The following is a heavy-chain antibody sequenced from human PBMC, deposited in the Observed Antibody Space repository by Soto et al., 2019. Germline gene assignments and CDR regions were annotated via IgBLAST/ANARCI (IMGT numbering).Heavy chain of an antibody. CDR1: GYNFNQYY. J-gene: IGHJ4*02. V-gene: IGHV1-46*02. Sequence: QVQLMQSGAEVRKAGASVRLSCETSGYNFNQYYIHWVRQAPGQGLEWMGIINLRGGTTEYAHKFRGRVTVTGHTSTSTAYMELRSLRSEDTAIYFCARGPDDSDVPRWDYWGQGTLVTVSS. D-gene: IGHD4-17*01. CDR2: INLRGGTT. CDR3: ARGPDDSDVPRWDY.